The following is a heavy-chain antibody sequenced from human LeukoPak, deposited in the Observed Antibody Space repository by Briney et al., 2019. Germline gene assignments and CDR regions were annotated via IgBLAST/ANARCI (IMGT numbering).Heavy chain of an antibody. V-gene: IGHV1-2*02. Sequence: ASVKVSCKASGGTFSSYAISWVRQAPGQGLEWMGWINPNSGGTNYAQKFQGRVTMTRDTSISTAYMELSRLRSDDTAVYYCARRAFQARGVKYYYYMDVWGKGTTVTISS. D-gene: IGHD3-10*01. CDR1: GGTFSSYA. CDR3: ARRAFQARGVKYYYYMDV. J-gene: IGHJ6*03. CDR2: INPNSGGT.